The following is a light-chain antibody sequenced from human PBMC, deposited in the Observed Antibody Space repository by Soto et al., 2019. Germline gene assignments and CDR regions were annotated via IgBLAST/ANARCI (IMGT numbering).Light chain of an antibody. CDR3: AAWDDSLNGPV. CDR2: SNN. V-gene: IGLV1-44*01. CDR1: SSNIGSNT. J-gene: IGLJ3*02. Sequence: QSVLTQPPSASRTPGQRVTISCSGSSSNIGSNTVNWYQQLPGTAPKLLIYSNNQRPSGVPDRFSGSKSGTSASLAISGLRSEDDAHYYCAAWDDSLNGPVFGGGTKLTVL.